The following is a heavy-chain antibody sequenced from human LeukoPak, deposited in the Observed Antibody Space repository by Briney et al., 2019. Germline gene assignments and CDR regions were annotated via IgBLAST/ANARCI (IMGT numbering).Heavy chain of an antibody. Sequence: PGGSLRLSCAASGFTFRDYAMTWVRQAPGKGLEWVSAISGSGGSTYYADSVKGRFTISRDNSKNTLYLQMNSLRAEDTAVYYCAKDMFGYYYDSSGYNNYFDYWGQGTLVTVSS. CDR1: GFTFRDYA. V-gene: IGHV3-23*01. J-gene: IGHJ4*02. CDR3: AKDMFGYYYDSSGYNNYFDY. CDR2: ISGSGGST. D-gene: IGHD3-22*01.